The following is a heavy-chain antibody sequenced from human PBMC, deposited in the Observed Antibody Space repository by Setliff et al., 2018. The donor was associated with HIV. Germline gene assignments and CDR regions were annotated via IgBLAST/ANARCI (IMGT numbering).Heavy chain of an antibody. CDR2: ISSSSGYI. CDR1: GFTFSTYN. J-gene: IGHJ4*02. V-gene: IGHV3-21*04. CDR3: AKTRRYCSSTSCSNLFDY. Sequence: PGGSLRLSCAASGFTFSTYNMYWVRQAPGKGLEWVSSISSSSGYIYYADSVKGRFTISRDNAKSSLYLQMNSLRAEDTAVYYCAKTRRYCSSTSCSNLFDYWGQGTLVTVSS. D-gene: IGHD2-2*01.